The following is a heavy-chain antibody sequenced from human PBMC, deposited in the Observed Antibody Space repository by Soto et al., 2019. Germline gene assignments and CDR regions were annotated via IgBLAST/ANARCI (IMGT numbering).Heavy chain of an antibody. CDR3: TTDSTQTDCDDDPCYSVQRKMHDS. D-gene: IGHD2-15*01. V-gene: IGHV3-15*01. J-gene: IGHJ4*02. Sequence: EVQLVESGGGLVKPGGSLRLSCAASGFSFSHGWMSWVRQAPGKGLEWVGRIKSKTDGETTDYTTPVKGSFTSSIDDSKDTLYLQMNMLITEETAEYYGTTDSTQTDCDDDPCYSVQRKMHDSWGLGTRVTVSS. CDR1: GFSFSHGW. CDR2: IKSKTDGETT.